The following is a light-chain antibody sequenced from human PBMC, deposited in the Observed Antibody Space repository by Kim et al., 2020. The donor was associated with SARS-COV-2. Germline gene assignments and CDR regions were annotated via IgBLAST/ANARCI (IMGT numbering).Light chain of an antibody. Sequence: ASGGERVTITCRASQGTRSWLAWYQHKPGKAPNLLIFGASSLQSGVPSRFSGSGSGTDFTLTISSLQPEDVAAYNCQQANSFPWTFGQGTKVDIK. V-gene: IGKV1-12*01. CDR3: QQANSFPWT. CDR1: QGTRSW. CDR2: GAS. J-gene: IGKJ1*01.